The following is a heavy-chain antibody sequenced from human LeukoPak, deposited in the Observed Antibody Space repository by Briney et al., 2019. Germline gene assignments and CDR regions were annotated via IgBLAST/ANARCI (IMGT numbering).Heavy chain of an antibody. CDR1: GGSISSYY. D-gene: IGHD3-10*01. Sequence: SETLTLTCTASGGSISSYYWSWIRQPPGKGLEWIGYIFYSGSTNYNPSLRSRVTISLDTSKNQFSLKLSSVTAADTAVYYCARLTMFRGVIYGTDWHSDLWGRGTRVTVSS. V-gene: IGHV4-59*12. CDR2: IFYSGST. CDR3: ARLTMFRGVIYGTDWHSDL. J-gene: IGHJ2*01.